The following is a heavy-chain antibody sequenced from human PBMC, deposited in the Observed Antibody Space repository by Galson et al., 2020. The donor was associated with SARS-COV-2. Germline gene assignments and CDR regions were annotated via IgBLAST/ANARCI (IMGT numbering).Heavy chain of an antibody. Sequence: ASVKVSCKTSGYTFTGYYMHWVRQAPGQGPEWMGWINPNSGGTNYAQKFQGRVTMTRDTSISTAYMELSRLRSDDTAVYYCARDQVMITFGGVIATEKCGMDVWGQGTTVTVSS. CDR1: GYTFTGYY. J-gene: IGHJ6*02. D-gene: IGHD3-16*02. V-gene: IGHV1-2*02. CDR2: INPNSGGT. CDR3: ARDQVMITFGGVIATEKCGMDV.